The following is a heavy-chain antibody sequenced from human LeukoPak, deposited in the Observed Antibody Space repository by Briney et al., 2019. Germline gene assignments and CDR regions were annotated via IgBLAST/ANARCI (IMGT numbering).Heavy chain of an antibody. J-gene: IGHJ4*02. D-gene: IGHD6-13*01. V-gene: IGHV3-23*01. CDR3: AKARSSWYYFDY. Sequence: GGSLRLSCETSGFTFRTYAMNWVRQAPGKGLEWVSSMGGSGTSIYYADSVKGRFTISRDNTKNTLYLQMNSLRAEDTAVYYCAKARSSWYYFDYWGQGTLVTVSS. CDR2: MGGSGTSI. CDR1: GFTFRTYA.